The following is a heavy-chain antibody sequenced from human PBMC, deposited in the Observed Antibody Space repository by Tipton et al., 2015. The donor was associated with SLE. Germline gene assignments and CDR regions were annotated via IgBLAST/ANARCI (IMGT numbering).Heavy chain of an antibody. Sequence: TLSLTCTVSGGSITSYYWSWIRQSPGKGLEWIGEINHSGSTNYIPSLKSRVTISVDTSKNQFSLKLRSVTAADTAVYYCAASVLPTAPDGFDISGQGTMVTVSS. CDR1: GGSITSYY. CDR3: AASVLPTAPDGFDI. CDR2: INHSGST. V-gene: IGHV4-34*01. J-gene: IGHJ3*02. D-gene: IGHD2-2*01.